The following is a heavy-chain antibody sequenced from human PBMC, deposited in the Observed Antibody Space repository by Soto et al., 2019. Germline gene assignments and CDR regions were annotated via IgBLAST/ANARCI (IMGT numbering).Heavy chain of an antibody. D-gene: IGHD6-13*01. J-gene: IGHJ3*01. V-gene: IGHV3-23*01. CDR2: IIDSGGST. CDR1: GFTFSSYA. Sequence: GGSLRLSCAASGFTFSSYAMSWVRQAPGKGLEWVSDIIDSGGSTYYADAVKGRFTISRDNSKNTLYLQMNSLRAEDTAVYYCARGYISTWYAFDFWGQGTMVTVSS. CDR3: ARGYISTWYAFDF.